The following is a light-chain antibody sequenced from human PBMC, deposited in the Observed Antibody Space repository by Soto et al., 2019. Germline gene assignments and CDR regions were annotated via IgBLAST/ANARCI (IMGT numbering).Light chain of an antibody. V-gene: IGKV1-5*03. Sequence: DIQMTQSPSTLSASVGDRVTITCRASQSISTYLAWYQQKPGKAPKLLIYKASILESGVPSRVSGSGSQNEFTLTITSVQPDDFATYHCQHYNLDSPWTVGKGTKVEIK. J-gene: IGKJ1*01. CDR2: KAS. CDR3: QHYNLDSPWT. CDR1: QSISTY.